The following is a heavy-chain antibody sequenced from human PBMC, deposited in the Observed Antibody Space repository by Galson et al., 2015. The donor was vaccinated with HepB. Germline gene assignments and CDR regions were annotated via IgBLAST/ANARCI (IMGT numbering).Heavy chain of an antibody. Sequence: QSGAEVKKPGESLKISCKGFGYSFATYWITWVRQMPGKGLEWMGRIDPSDSDTRCSPSFQGQVTISADKSISAAYLQWSSLKASDTAMYYCARLMDTAMVESWSMATTAAAFDIWGQGTMVTVSS. D-gene: IGHD5-18*01. CDR1: GYSFATYW. J-gene: IGHJ3*02. CDR2: IDPSDSDT. V-gene: IGHV5-51*01. CDR3: ARLMDTAMVESWSMATTAAAFDI.